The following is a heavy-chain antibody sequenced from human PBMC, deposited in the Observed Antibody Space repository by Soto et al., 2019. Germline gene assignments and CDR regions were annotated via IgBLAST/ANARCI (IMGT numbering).Heavy chain of an antibody. CDR1: GFTFSSYA. CDR2: ISGSGGST. CDR3: AKEAYYYDSSGPGYFDY. J-gene: IGHJ4*02. Sequence: AGGSLRLSCAASGFTFSSYAMSWVRQAPGKGLEWVSAISGSGGSTYYADSVKGRFTISRDNSKNTLYLQMNSLRAEDTAVYYCAKEAYYYDSSGPGYFDYWGQGTLVTVSS. V-gene: IGHV3-23*01. D-gene: IGHD3-22*01.